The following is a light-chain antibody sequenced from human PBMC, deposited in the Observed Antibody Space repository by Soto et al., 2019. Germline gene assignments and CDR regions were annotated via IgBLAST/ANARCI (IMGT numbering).Light chain of an antibody. CDR1: SGDIGSYNR. V-gene: IGLV2-14*01. J-gene: IGLJ1*01. CDR2: EVT. CDR3: SSYTNITTRDCV. Sequence: QSALTQPASVSGSPGQSITISCTGTSGDIGSYNRVSWYQQHPGKAPKLIIYEVTDRPSGVSNRFSGSKSGNTASLTISGLQAEDEAEYPCSSYTNITTRDCVSGTGTKVT.